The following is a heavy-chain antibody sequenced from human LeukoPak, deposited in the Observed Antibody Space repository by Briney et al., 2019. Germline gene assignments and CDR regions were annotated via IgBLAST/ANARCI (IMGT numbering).Heavy chain of an antibody. V-gene: IGHV3-30*04. CDR2: ISYDGSNK. CDR3: ARDRYPYPGIAAAGTCMDV. D-gene: IGHD6-13*01. J-gene: IGHJ6*04. Sequence: GSLRLSCAASGFTFSSYAMHWVRQAPGKGLEWVAVISYDGSNKYYADSVKGRFTISRDNSKNTLYLQMNSLRAEDTAVYYCARDRYPYPGIAAAGTCMDVWGKGTTVTVSS. CDR1: GFTFSSYA.